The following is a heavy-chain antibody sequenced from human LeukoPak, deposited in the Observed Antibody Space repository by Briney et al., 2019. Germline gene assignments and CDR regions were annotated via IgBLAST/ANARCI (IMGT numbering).Heavy chain of an antibody. CDR3: ATGTVDRGWLY. V-gene: IGHV3-30*03. Sequence: PGGSLRLSCAASGFTFSSYGMHWVRQAPGKGLEWVAVISYDGSNKYYADSVKGRFTISRDNSKNTLYLQMNSLRVEDTAVYYCATGTVDRGWLYWGQGTLVTVSS. D-gene: IGHD6-19*01. CDR1: GFTFSSYG. J-gene: IGHJ4*02. CDR2: ISYDGSNK.